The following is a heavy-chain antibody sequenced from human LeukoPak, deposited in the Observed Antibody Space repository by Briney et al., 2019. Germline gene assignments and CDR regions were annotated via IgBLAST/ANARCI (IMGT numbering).Heavy chain of an antibody. V-gene: IGHV4-34*01. Sequence: SETLSLTCTVSGDSISNYYWSWIRQPPGKGLEWIGEINHSRSTNYNPSLKSRVTISVDTSKNQFSLKLSSVTAADTAVYYCAREFYYYDSSGYSIYYYYYMDVWGKGTTVTVSS. CDR3: AREFYYYDSSGYSIYYYYYMDV. D-gene: IGHD3-22*01. J-gene: IGHJ6*03. CDR2: INHSRST. CDR1: GDSISNYY.